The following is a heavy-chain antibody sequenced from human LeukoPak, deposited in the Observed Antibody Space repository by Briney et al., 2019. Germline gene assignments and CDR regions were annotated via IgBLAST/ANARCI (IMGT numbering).Heavy chain of an antibody. CDR3: ARSPGATIDY. V-gene: IGHV4-59*01. D-gene: IGHD1-26*01. Sequence: PSQTLSLTCTVSGGSISSYYWSWIRQPPGKGLEWIGYIYYSGSTNYNPSLKSRVTISVDTSKNQFSLKLSSVTAADTAVYYCARSPGATIDYWGQGTLVTVSS. J-gene: IGHJ4*02. CDR1: GGSISSYY. CDR2: IYYSGST.